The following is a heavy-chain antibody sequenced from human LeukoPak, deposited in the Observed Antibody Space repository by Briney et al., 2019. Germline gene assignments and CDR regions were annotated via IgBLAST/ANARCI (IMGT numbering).Heavy chain of an antibody. CDR1: GGSISSGGYY. D-gene: IGHD6-6*01. CDR2: IYYSGST. CDR3: ARANARWSIAARVFDY. J-gene: IGHJ4*02. Sequence: SETLSLTCTVSGGSISSGGYYWSWIRQHPGKGLEWIGYIYYSGSTYYNPSLKGRVTISVDTSKNQFSLKLSSVTAADTAVYYCARANARWSIAARVFDYWGQGTLVTVSS. V-gene: IGHV4-31*03.